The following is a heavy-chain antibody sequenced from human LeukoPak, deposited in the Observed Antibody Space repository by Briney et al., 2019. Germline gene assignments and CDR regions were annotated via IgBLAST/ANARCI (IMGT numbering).Heavy chain of an antibody. D-gene: IGHD3-9*01. V-gene: IGHV3-21*01. J-gene: IGHJ3*02. Sequence: GGSLRLSCAASGFTFSSYSMNWVRQAPGKGLEWVSSISSSSSYIYYADSVKGRFTISRDNAKNSLYLQMNSLRAEDTAVYYCARDEPDNYDILTGSYALDIWGQGTMVTVSS. CDR1: GFTFSSYS. CDR3: ARDEPDNYDILTGSYALDI. CDR2: ISSSSSYI.